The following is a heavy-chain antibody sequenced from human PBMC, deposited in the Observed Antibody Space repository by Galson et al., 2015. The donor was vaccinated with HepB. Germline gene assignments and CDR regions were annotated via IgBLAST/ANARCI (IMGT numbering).Heavy chain of an antibody. CDR3: ARQGSTSSSGALYWYFDL. V-gene: IGHV5-10-1*01. CDR1: GYSFTSYW. Sequence: QSGAEVKKPGESLRISCKGSGYSFTSYWISWVRQMPGKGLEWMGRIDPSDSYTNYSPSFQGHVTISADKSISTAYLQWSSLKASDTAMYYCARQGSTSSSGALYWYFDLWGRGTLVTVSS. D-gene: IGHD2-2*01. CDR2: IDPSDSYT. J-gene: IGHJ2*01.